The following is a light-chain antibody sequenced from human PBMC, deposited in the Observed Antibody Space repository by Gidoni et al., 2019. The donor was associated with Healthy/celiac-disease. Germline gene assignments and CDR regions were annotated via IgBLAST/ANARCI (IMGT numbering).Light chain of an antibody. CDR2: DAS. CDR1: QSISSW. Sequence: QMTQSPSTLSASVGYRFTITCRASQSISSWFAWYQPQPGKAPKLLIYDASSLESGVPSWFXGRXXXTEXTXTIXXXQPXXFAXXXCQXXXSXXXTFXXXTKVEIK. V-gene: IGKV1-5*01. CDR3: QXXXSXXXT. J-gene: IGKJ1*01.